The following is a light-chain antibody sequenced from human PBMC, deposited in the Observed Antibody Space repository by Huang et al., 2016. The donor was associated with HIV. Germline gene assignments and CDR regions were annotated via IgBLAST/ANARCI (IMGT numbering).Light chain of an antibody. CDR3: QQYNNWPRGT. CDR1: QSVSSN. V-gene: IGKV3-15*01. Sequence: EIVMTQSPATLSVSPGESATLSCRASQSVSSNLAWYQQKPGQAPRLLISGASSRATGIPARFSGSGSGTEFTLTISSLQSEDFAVYYCQQYNNWPRGTFGQGTKVEIK. CDR2: GAS. J-gene: IGKJ2*01.